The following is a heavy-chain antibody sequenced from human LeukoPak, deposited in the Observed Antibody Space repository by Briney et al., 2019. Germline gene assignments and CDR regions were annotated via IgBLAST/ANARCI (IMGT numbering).Heavy chain of an antibody. CDR2: SSGSGDTT. CDR1: GFTFSSYS. Sequence: GGSLRLSCAASGFTFSSYSMNWVRQAPGKGLEWVSASSGSGDTTYYAASVKGRFTISRDNSKNTLYLEMNSLRAEDTAEYYCAKGGSSAYYPYYFDHWGRGALVTVSS. J-gene: IGHJ4*02. D-gene: IGHD3-22*01. V-gene: IGHV3-23*01. CDR3: AKGGSSAYYPYYFDH.